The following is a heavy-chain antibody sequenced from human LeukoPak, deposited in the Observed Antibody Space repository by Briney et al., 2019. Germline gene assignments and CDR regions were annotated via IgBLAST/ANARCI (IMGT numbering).Heavy chain of an antibody. Sequence: PGGSLRLSCAASGYTFSSYGMHWVRQAPAKGLEWVAFMHYDGNIKYYADSAKGRFTISRDISKNTLYLQMSSLRAEDTAVYYCAKDACSGGTCYGGWYCDLWGRGTLVTVSS. CDR1: GYTFSSYG. CDR2: MHYDGNIK. J-gene: IGHJ2*01. CDR3: AKDACSGGTCYGGWYCDL. V-gene: IGHV3-30*02. D-gene: IGHD2-15*01.